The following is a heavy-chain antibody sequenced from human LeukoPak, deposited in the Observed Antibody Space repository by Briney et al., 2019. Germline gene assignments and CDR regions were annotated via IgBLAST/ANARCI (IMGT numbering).Heavy chain of an antibody. D-gene: IGHD6-13*01. CDR3: ARVRGPLLIAAAVIDY. Sequence: TLSLTCTVSGGSISSGSYYWSWIRQPAGKGLEWIGRIYTSGSTNYNPSLKSRVTISVDKSKNQFSLKLSSVTAADTAVYYCARVRGPLLIAAAVIDYWGQGTLVTVSS. CDR1: GGSISSGSYY. J-gene: IGHJ4*02. CDR2: IYTSGST. V-gene: IGHV4-61*02.